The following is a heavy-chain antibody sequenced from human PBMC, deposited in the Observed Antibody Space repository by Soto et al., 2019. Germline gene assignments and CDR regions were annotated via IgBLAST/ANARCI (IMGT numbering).Heavy chain of an antibody. Sequence: QVQLQESGPGLVKPSGTLSLTCTVSGVSISSHDWWTWVRQPPGKGLEWIGESHQSGNTNYNSSLGSRVTISVDKSKNQFPLRLSSVTVADTAVYYCATRDNMKFYWGQGTLVTVSS. CDR2: SHQSGNT. CDR1: GVSISSHDW. V-gene: IGHV4-4*02. J-gene: IGHJ4*02. CDR3: ATRDNMKFY. D-gene: IGHD1-20*01.